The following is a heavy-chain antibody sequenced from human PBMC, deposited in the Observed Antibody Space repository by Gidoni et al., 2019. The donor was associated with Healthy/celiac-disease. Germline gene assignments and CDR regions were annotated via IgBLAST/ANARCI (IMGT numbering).Heavy chain of an antibody. CDR3: ARDRSGELSLYYYYYYGMDV. D-gene: IGHD3-10*01. CDR2: IIPIFGTA. V-gene: IGHV1-69*01. Sequence: QVQLVQSGAAVKKPGSSVKVSCKASGGTFSSYAISWVRQAPGQGLEWMGGIIPIFGTANYAQKFQGRVTITADESTSTAYMELSSLRSEDTAVYYCARDRSGELSLYYYYYYGMDVWGQGTTVTVSS. J-gene: IGHJ6*02. CDR1: GGTFSSYA.